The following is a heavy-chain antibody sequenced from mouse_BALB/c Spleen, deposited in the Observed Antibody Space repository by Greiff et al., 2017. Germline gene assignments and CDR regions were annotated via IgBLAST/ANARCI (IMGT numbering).Heavy chain of an antibody. V-gene: IGHV1-77*01. CDR3: ARGNWDGAYFDY. J-gene: IGHJ2*01. CDR2: IYPGSGNT. Sequence: VQLQQSGAELARPGASVKLSCKASGYTFTDYYINWVKQRTGQGLEWIGEIYPGSGNTYYNEKFKGKATLTADKSSSTAYMQLSSLTSEDSAVYFCARGNWDGAYFDYWGQGTTLTVSS. CDR1: GYTFTDYY. D-gene: IGHD4-1*01.